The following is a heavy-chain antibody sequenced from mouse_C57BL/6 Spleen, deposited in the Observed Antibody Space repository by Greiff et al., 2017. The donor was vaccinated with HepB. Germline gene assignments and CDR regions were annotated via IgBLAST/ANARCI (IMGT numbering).Heavy chain of an antibody. CDR3: ASSYYSNYVWGAMDY. D-gene: IGHD2-5*01. CDR2: IYPGDGDT. V-gene: IGHV1-82*01. Sequence: VQLQQSGPELVKPGASVKISCKASGYAFSSSWMNWVKQRPGKGLEWIGRIYPGDGDTNYNGKFKGKATLTADKSSSTAYMQLSSLTSEDSAVYFCASSYYSNYVWGAMDYWGQGTSVTVSS. CDR1: GYAFSSSW. J-gene: IGHJ4*01.